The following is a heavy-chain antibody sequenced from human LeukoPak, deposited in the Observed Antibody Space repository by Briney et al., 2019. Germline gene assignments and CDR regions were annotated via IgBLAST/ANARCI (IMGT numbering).Heavy chain of an antibody. V-gene: IGHV3-21*01. CDR1: GFTFSSYS. CDR2: LTSSSSYI. J-gene: IGHJ4*02. CDR3: ARHVVAAGFDY. Sequence: GGSLGLSCAASGFTFSSYSMNWVRQAPGKGLEWVSSLTSSSSYIYYADSVKGRFTISRDNAKNSLYLQMNSLRVEDTAVYYCARHVVAAGFDYWGQGALATVSS. D-gene: IGHD3-22*01.